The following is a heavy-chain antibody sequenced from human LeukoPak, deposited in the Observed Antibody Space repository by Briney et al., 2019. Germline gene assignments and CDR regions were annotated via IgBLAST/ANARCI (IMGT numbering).Heavy chain of an antibody. CDR3: ARSPYDFWSGYYHY. CDR2: IYYSGST. V-gene: IGHV4-59*08. CDR1: GGSISSYY. J-gene: IGHJ4*02. Sequence: PSETLSLTCTVSGGSISSYYWRWIRQPPGKGLEWIGYIYYSGSTNYNPSLKSRVTISVDTSKNQFSLKLSSVTAADTAVYYCARSPYDFWSGYYHYWGQGTLVTVSS. D-gene: IGHD3-3*01.